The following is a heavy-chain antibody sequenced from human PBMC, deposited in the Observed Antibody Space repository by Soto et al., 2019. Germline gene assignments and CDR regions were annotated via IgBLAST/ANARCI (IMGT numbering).Heavy chain of an antibody. D-gene: IGHD1-26*01. Sequence: ASVKVSCKASGYIFTSYGVTWVRQAPGQGLEWMGWISSYNGNTNCAQNLQGRVTMTTDTSTSTAYMELSSLRSEDTAVYYCARVMPSSYWYYYGMDVWGQGTTVTVSS. V-gene: IGHV1-18*01. CDR3: ARVMPSSYWYYYGMDV. CDR1: GYIFTSYG. CDR2: ISSYNGNT. J-gene: IGHJ6*02.